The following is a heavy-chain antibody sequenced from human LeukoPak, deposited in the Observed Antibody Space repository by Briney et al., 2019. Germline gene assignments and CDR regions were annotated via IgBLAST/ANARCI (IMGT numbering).Heavy chain of an antibody. Sequence: KPSETLSLTCTVSGVSISSYYWSWIRQPAGKGLEWIGEINHSGSTNYNPPLKSRVTISVDTSKNQFSLKLSSVTAADTAVYYCARAGGHSSSWYTHYGMDVWGKGTTVTVSS. D-gene: IGHD6-13*01. CDR3: ARAGGHSSSWYTHYGMDV. CDR2: INHSGST. J-gene: IGHJ6*04. CDR1: GVSISSYY. V-gene: IGHV4-34*01.